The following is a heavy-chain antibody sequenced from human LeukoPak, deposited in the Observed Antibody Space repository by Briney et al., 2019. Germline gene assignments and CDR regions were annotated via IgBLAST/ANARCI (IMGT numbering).Heavy chain of an antibody. D-gene: IGHD2-2*01. CDR3: ARFGYCTATSCYEGWFDP. CDR1: GYTFATYG. V-gene: IGHV1-18*01. J-gene: IGHJ5*02. CDR2: ISTYNGNT. Sequence: ASVKVSCKASGYTFATYGITWVRQAPGQGLEWMGWISTYNGNTNYAQNLQGRVTMTSDTSTSTACMVLRSLRSDDTAVYYCARFGYCTATSCYEGWFDPWGQGTLVTVSS.